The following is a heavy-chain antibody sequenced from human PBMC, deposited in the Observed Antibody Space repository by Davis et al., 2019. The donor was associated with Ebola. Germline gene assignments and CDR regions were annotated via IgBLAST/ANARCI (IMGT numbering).Heavy chain of an antibody. CDR1: GFNFAEYT. CDR2: IRSKTYGGTT. Sequence: PGGSLRLSCTASGFNFAEYTMNWVREAPGKGLEWVAFIRSKTYGGTTEYAASAKDRFTISRDDSKSIAYLQMNTLKTEDSAVYYCTRDRLDYDFWTGSSGTDYFDSWGQGTLVTVSS. V-gene: IGHV3-49*04. J-gene: IGHJ4*02. CDR3: TRDRLDYDFWTGSSGTDYFDS. D-gene: IGHD3-3*01.